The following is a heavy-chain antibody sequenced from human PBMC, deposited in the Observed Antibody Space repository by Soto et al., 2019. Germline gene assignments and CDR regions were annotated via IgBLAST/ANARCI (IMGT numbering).Heavy chain of an antibody. Sequence: EVQLVESGGGLAQPGGSLILSCTASGFSFSAFWMAWVRQAPGKGLEWVASIKEDGRDKKYVVSVRGRFTISRESATSTLFLQMSSLRAANSALYFCARLVVWLVSSLFRQLDYWGEGIVVTVSS. D-gene: IGHD6-19*01. CDR3: ARLVVWLVSSLFRQLDY. CDR1: GFSFSAFW. CDR2: IKEDGRDK. V-gene: IGHV3-7*01. J-gene: IGHJ4*02.